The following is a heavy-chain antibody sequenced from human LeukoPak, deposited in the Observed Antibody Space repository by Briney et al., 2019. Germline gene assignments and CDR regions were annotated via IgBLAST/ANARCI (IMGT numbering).Heavy chain of an antibody. CDR3: ARYCSSTSCYGAIDY. D-gene: IGHD2-2*01. CDR1: GGTFSSYA. J-gene: IGHJ4*02. Sequence: ASVKVSCKASGGTFSSYAISWVRQAPGQGLEWMGWISAYNGNTNYAQKLQGRVTMTTDTSTSTAYMELRSLRSDDTAVYYCARYCSSTSCYGAIDYWGQGTLVTVSS. CDR2: ISAYNGNT. V-gene: IGHV1-18*01.